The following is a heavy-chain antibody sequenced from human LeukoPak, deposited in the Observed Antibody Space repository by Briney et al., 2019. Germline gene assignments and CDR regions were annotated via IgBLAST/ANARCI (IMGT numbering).Heavy chain of an antibody. Sequence: SETLSLTCTVSGGSISSSSYYWGWIRQPPGKGLEWIGSIYYSGSTYYNPSLKSRVTISVDTSKNQFSLKLSSVTAADTAVYYCARLEGGSYGYRRFDYWGQGTLVTVSS. CDR2: IYYSGST. D-gene: IGHD5-18*01. J-gene: IGHJ4*02. CDR3: ARLEGGSYGYRRFDY. V-gene: IGHV4-39*01. CDR1: GGSISSSSYY.